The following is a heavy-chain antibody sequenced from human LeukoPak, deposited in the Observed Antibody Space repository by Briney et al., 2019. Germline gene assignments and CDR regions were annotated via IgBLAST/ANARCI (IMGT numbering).Heavy chain of an antibody. CDR3: ARAGGGWDYFDY. J-gene: IGHJ4*02. D-gene: IGHD3-16*01. CDR2: ISSSSSYI. V-gene: IGHV3-21*01. CDR1: GFTLGRDS. Sequence: GGNLCLSQAASGFTLGRDSMTWVRQDPGKRLEWVSSISSSSSYIYYADSVKGRFTISRDNAKNSLYLQMNSLRAEDTAVYYCARAGGGWDYFDYWGQGTLVTVSS.